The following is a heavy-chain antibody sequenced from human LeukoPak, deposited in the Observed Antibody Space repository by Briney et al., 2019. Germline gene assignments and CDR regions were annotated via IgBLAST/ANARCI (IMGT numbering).Heavy chain of an antibody. CDR1: GGSFSGYY. V-gene: IGHV4-34*01. D-gene: IGHD3-10*01. J-gene: IGHJ4*02. CDR3: ARHQELLWFGEPRALDY. CDR2: INHSGST. Sequence: PSETLSLTCAVYGGSFSGYYWSWLRQPPGKGLEWIGEINHSGSTNYNPSLKSRVTISVDTSKNQFSLKLSSVTAADTAVYYCARHQELLWFGEPRALDYWGQGTLVTVSS.